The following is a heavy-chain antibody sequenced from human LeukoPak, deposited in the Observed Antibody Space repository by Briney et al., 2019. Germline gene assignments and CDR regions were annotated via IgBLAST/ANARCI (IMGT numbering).Heavy chain of an antibody. CDR1: GGSISSSSYY. CDR2: IYYSGST. J-gene: IGHJ6*03. Sequence: PSETLSLTCTVSGGSISSSSYYWGWIRQPPGKGLEWIGYIYYSGSTYYNPSLKSRVTISVDTSKNQFSLKLSSVTAADTAVYYCARGDVGSSWFDYYYYYMDVWGKGTTVTVSS. CDR3: ARGDVGSSWFDYYYYYMDV. V-gene: IGHV4-30-4*08. D-gene: IGHD6-13*01.